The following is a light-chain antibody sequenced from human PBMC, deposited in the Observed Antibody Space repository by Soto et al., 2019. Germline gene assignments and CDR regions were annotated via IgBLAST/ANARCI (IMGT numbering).Light chain of an antibody. V-gene: IGKV1D-13*01. CDR1: QGISSA. CDR3: QQFNNYPPWT. J-gene: IGKJ1*01. CDR2: DAS. Sequence: AIQLSQSPSSLSASVGDRVTITCRASQGISSALAWYQQKPGKAPKLLIYDASSLDSGVPSRFSGSGSGTDFTLTISSLQPEDFATYYCQQFNNYPPWTFGQGTKVEIK.